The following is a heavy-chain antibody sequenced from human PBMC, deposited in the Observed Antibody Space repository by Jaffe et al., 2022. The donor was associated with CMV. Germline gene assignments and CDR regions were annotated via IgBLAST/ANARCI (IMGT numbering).Heavy chain of an antibody. J-gene: IGHJ6*02. CDR3: AKDMGDFMGGHILTYGMDV. Sequence: EVQLVESGGGLVQPGRSLRLSCAASGFTFDDYAMHWVRQAPGKGLEWVSGISWNSGSIGYADSVKGRFTISRDNAKNSLYLQMNSLRAEDTALYYCAKDMGDFMGGHILTYGMDVWGQGTTVTVSS. CDR2: ISWNSGSI. CDR1: GFTFDDYA. V-gene: IGHV3-9*01. D-gene: IGHD2-21*01.